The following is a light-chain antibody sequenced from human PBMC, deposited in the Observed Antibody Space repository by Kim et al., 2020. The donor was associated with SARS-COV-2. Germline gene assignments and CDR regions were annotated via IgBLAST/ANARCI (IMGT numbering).Light chain of an antibody. V-gene: IGLV2-14*03. CDR2: DVS. CDR1: SSYVGGYNY. Sequence: QSALTQPASVSGSPGQSITISCTGTSSYVGGYNYVSWYQQHPGKAPKLMIYDVSNRPSGVSNRFSGSKSGNTASLTISGLQAEDEADDYCSSYTSSSALVVFGGGAHLAVL. J-gene: IGLJ2*01. CDR3: SSYTSSSALVV.